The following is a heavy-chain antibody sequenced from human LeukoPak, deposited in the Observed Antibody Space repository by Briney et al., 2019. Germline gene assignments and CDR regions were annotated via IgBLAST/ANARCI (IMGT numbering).Heavy chain of an antibody. CDR3: ARRVSGSYLDY. J-gene: IGHJ4*02. D-gene: IGHD3-10*01. V-gene: IGHV3-48*02. CDR2: ITSRSTI. Sequence: PGGSLRLSCAASGFALSTYGMNWVRQAPGKGLEWVSYITSRSTIYYADSVKGRFTISRDNVKNSLYLEMNSLRDDDTAVYYCARRVSGSYLDYWGQGILVTVSS. CDR1: GFALSTYG.